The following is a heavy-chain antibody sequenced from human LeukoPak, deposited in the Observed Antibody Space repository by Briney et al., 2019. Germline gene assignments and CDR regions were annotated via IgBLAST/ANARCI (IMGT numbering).Heavy chain of an antibody. CDR2: ISYDGSNK. CDR3: AKGLTIFGVAPNWFDP. Sequence: GGSLRLSCAASGFTFSSYGMHWVRQAPGKGLEWVAVISYDGSNKYYADSVKGRFTISRDNSKNTLYLQMNSLRAEDTAVYYCAKGLTIFGVAPNWFDPWGQGTLVTVSS. V-gene: IGHV3-30*18. D-gene: IGHD3-3*01. CDR1: GFTFSSYG. J-gene: IGHJ5*02.